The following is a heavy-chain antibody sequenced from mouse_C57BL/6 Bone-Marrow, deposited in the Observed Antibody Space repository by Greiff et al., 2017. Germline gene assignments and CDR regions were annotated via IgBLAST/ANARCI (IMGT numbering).Heavy chain of an antibody. D-gene: IGHD2-3*01. J-gene: IGHJ3*01. V-gene: IGHV1-15*01. Sequence: VQLQQSGAELVRPGASVTLSCKASGYTFTDYEMHWVKQTPVHGLEWIGAIDPETGGTAYNQKFKGKAILTADKSSSTAYMELRSLTSEDSAVYYCTIYDGYYVYFAYWGQGTLVTVSA. CDR2: IDPETGGT. CDR3: TIYDGYYVYFAY. CDR1: GYTFTDYE.